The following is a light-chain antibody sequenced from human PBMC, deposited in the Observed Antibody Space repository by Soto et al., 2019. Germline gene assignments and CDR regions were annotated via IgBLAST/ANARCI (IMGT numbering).Light chain of an antibody. J-gene: IGLJ1*01. Sequence: QSVLTQPPSVSGAPGQRVTISCTGSSSNIGAGYDVHWYQQLPGTAPKLLIYGNSNRPSGVPDRVSGSKSGTSASLAITGRQAEDEADYYCQSYDSRLSGYVFGTGTKVTVL. V-gene: IGLV1-40*01. CDR1: SSNIGAGYD. CDR2: GNS. CDR3: QSYDSRLSGYV.